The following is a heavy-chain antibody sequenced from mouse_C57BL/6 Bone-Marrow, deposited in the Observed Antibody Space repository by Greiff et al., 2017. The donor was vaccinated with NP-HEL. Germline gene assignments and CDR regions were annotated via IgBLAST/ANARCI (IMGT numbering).Heavy chain of an antibody. Sequence: VQLKESGGDLVKPGGSLKLSCAASGFTFSSYGMSWVRQTPDKRLEWVATISSGGSYTYYPDSVKGRFTISRDNAKNTLYLQMSSLKSEDTAMYYCARGKTTIVTTRAMDDWGQGTSVTVSS. V-gene: IGHV5-6*01. CDR3: ARGKTTIVTTRAMDD. D-gene: IGHD2-5*01. J-gene: IGHJ4*01. CDR2: ISSGGSYT. CDR1: GFTFSSYG.